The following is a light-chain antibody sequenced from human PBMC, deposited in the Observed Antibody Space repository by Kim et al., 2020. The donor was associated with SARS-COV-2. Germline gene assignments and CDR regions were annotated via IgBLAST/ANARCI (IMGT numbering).Light chain of an antibody. Sequence: DIQMTQSPSSLSASVGDRVTITCQASQDISNYLNWYQQKPGEAPKLLIYDASNLETGVPSRFSGSGSGTDFTFTISSLQPEDIATYYCQQYDNLPCTFGGGTKVDIK. V-gene: IGKV1-33*01. CDR3: QQYDNLPCT. CDR2: DAS. CDR1: QDISNY. J-gene: IGKJ4*02.